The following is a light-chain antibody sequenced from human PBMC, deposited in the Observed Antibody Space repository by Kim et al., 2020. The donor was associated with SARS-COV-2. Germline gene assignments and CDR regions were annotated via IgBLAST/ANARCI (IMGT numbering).Light chain of an antibody. CDR3: AAWDGSLNGWV. V-gene: IGLV1-44*01. CDR2: SNN. J-gene: IGLJ3*02. CDR1: SSNIGSNT. Sequence: GQRVTISCSGSSSNIGSNTVNWYQQLPGTAPKLLIYSNNQRPSGVPDRFSGSKSGTSASLANSGLQSEDEADYYCAAWDGSLNGWVFGGGTQLTVL.